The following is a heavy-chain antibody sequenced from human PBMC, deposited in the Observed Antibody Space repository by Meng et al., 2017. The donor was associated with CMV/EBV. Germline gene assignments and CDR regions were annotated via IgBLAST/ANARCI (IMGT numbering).Heavy chain of an antibody. CDR2: ISSSSSYI. CDR3: AKDRVDMDYYGSGSYMGIYGMDV. CDR1: GFTFSSYS. D-gene: IGHD3-10*01. J-gene: IGHJ6*02. V-gene: IGHV3-21*01. Sequence: GGSLRLSCAASGFTFSSYSMNWVRQAPGKGLEWVSSISSSSSYIYYADSVKGRFTISRDNAKNSLYLQMNSLRAEDTAVYYCAKDRVDMDYYGSGSYMGIYGMDVWGQGTTVTVSS.